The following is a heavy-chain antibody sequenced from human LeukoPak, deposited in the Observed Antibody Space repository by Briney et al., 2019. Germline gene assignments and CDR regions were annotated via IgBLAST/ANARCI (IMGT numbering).Heavy chain of an antibody. V-gene: IGHV1-18*01. CDR2: ISAYNGNT. J-gene: IGHJ5*02. CDR1: GYTFTSYG. Sequence: ASVKVSCKASGYTFTSYGISWVRQAPGQGLEWMGWISAYNGNTNYAQKLQGRVTMTTDTSTSTAYMELWSLRSDDTAVYYCARIWFGELGGDWFDPWGQGTLVTVSS. D-gene: IGHD3-10*01. CDR3: ARIWFGELGGDWFDP.